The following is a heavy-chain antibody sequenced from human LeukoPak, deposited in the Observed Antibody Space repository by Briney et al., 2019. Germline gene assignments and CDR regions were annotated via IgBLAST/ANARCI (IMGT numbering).Heavy chain of an antibody. CDR3: ARGGPIDY. J-gene: IGHJ4*02. CDR2: VSSSRSFI. CDR1: GFSFSTYS. Sequence: SGGSLRLSCAASGFSFSTYSFHWVRQAPGKGLEWVSYVSSSRSFIYYADSVKGRFTISRDNAKSSVFLQMNSLRAEDTAVYYCARGGPIDYWGQGTLVTVSS. V-gene: IGHV3-48*01.